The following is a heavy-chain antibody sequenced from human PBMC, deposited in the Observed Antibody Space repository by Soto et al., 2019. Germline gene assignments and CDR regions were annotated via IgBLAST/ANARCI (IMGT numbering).Heavy chain of an antibody. V-gene: IGHV4-34*01. D-gene: IGHD3-16*02. Sequence: SETLSLTCAVYGGSFSGYYWSWIRQPPGKGLEWIGEINHSGSTNYNPSLKSRVTISVDTSKNQFSLKPSSVTAADTAVYYCARGFGYDYIWGSYRFRWFDPWGQGTLVTVSS. CDR3: ARGFGYDYIWGSYRFRWFDP. CDR2: INHSGST. J-gene: IGHJ5*02. CDR1: GGSFSGYY.